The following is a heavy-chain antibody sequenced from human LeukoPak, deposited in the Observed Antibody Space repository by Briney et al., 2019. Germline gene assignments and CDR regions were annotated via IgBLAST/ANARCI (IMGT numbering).Heavy chain of an antibody. CDR2: ISGSGGST. V-gene: IGHV3-23*01. CDR1: GFTFSSYA. J-gene: IGHJ4*02. D-gene: IGHD3-22*01. CDR3: AKEPTDYYDTSVYYLSDY. Sequence: GGSLRLSCAASGFTFSSYAMSWVRQAPGKGLEWVSAISGSGGSTYYADSVKGRFTISRDNSKNTLYLQMNSLRAEDTAVYYCAKEPTDYYDTSVYYLSDYWGQGTLVTVSS.